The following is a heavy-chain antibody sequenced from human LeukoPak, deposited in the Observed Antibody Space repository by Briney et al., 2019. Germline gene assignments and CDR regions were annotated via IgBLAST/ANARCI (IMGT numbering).Heavy chain of an antibody. D-gene: IGHD5-12*01. J-gene: IGHJ3*02. CDR3: ARGIVGTIGRPAMKNDYWGGRFAFDI. CDR2: IYKTGST. Sequence: PSETLSLTCIVSGDSISTSTYYWAWVRQPPGKGLEWIGSIYKTGSTNYNPSLKSRVTISVDTSKNQFSLKLSSVTAADTAVYYCARGIVGTIGRPAMKNDYWGGRFAFDIWGQGTMVTVSS. CDR1: GDSISTSTYY. V-gene: IGHV4-39*07.